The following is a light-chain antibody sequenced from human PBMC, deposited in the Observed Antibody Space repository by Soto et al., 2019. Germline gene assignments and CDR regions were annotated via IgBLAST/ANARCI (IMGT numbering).Light chain of an antibody. Sequence: QSVLTQPASVSGSPGQSITISCTGTSSDVGSYNLVSWYQQHPGKAPKLMIYEGSKRPSGVSNRFSGSKSGNTASLTISGLQFEDEADYSCCSYAGSSTVFGPASNVRVL. J-gene: IGLJ1*01. CDR3: CSYAGSSTV. CDR2: EGS. CDR1: SSDVGSYNL. V-gene: IGLV2-23*01.